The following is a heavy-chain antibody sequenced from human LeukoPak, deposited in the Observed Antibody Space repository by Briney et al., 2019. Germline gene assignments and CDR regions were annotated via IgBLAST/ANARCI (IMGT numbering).Heavy chain of an antibody. V-gene: IGHV3-73*01. J-gene: IGHJ4*02. CDR1: GFTFSGSA. D-gene: IGHD2-8*01. CDR3: AREGMVYASDY. Sequence: GGSLRLSCAASGFTFSGSAMHWVRQASGKGLEWVGRIRSKANSYATAYAASVKGRFTISRDNAKNSLYLQMNSLRAEDTAVYYCAREGMVYASDYWGQGTLVTVSS. CDR2: IRSKANSYAT.